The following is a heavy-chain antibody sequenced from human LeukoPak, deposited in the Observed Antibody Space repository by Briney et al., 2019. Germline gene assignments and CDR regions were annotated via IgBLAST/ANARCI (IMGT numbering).Heavy chain of an antibody. CDR2: IIPILGIA. CDR1: GGTFSSYA. J-gene: IGHJ5*02. V-gene: IGHV1-69*04. Sequence: SVKVSCKASGGTFSSYAISWVRQAPGQGLEWMGRIIPILGIANYAQKFQGRVTITADKSTSTAYMELSSLRSEDTAVYYCAGYYYDSSGYDSWFDPWGQGTLVTVSS. D-gene: IGHD3-22*01. CDR3: AGYYYDSSGYDSWFDP.